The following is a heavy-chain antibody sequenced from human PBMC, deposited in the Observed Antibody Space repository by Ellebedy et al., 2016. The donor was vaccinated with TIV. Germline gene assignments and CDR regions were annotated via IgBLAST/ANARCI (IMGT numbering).Heavy chain of an antibody. CDR3: ARLRDALADELDY. J-gene: IGHJ4*02. CDR1: GYTFPSFW. D-gene: IGHD6-19*01. CDR2: IYPGDSDT. Sequence: GESLKISCQTSGYTFPSFWIAWVRQQPGKGLEWVGIIYPGDSDTKYSPSLQGHVTISSDKSTGTAYLQWSGLKASDTAVYYCARLRDALADELDYWGQGTPVTVSS. V-gene: IGHV5-51*01.